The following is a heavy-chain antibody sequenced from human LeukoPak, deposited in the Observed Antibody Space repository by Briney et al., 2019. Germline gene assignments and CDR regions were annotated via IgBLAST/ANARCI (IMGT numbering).Heavy chain of an antibody. Sequence: SETLSLTCSVSGVSISSYWWSWIRQPPGKGLEWIAYVFSSGNTNYNPSLKGRVTISVDISKNQFSLKVTSVTAADTAVYYCASSNGFDWSPEYYVDVWGKGTSATVSS. D-gene: IGHD3-9*01. CDR1: GVSISSYW. CDR3: ASSNGFDWSPEYYVDV. J-gene: IGHJ6*03. CDR2: VFSSGNT. V-gene: IGHV4-59*01.